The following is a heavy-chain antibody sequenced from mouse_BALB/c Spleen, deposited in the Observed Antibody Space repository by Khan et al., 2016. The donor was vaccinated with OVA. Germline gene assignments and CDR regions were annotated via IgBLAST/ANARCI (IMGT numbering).Heavy chain of an antibody. D-gene: IGHD1-1*02. J-gene: IGHJ3*01. CDR3: AELTYYYNSAGFAY. CDR1: GFTFSSYG. CDR2: ISSGGHYT. V-gene: IGHV5-6*01. Sequence: EVQLVESGGDLVKTGGSLKLSCAASGFTFSSYGMSWVRQTPDKRLEWVATISSGGHYTDYIDSVKGRFTISRDNAKKVLYLQMTSLRSEDTAMYFCAELTYYYNSAGFAYWGQGTLVTVSA.